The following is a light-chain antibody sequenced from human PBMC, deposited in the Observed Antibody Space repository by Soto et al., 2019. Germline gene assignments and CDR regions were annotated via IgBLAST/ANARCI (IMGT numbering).Light chain of an antibody. V-gene: IGKV3-11*01. CDR1: QSVSRN. Sequence: EIVLTQSPATLCLSPGERATLSCRASQSVSRNLAWYQQKPGQAPRLLIYDASNRATGIPARFSGSGSVTDFTLTISSLEPEDFAVYYCQQRSNWPPYTFGQGTKLEIK. CDR2: DAS. J-gene: IGKJ2*01. CDR3: QQRSNWPPYT.